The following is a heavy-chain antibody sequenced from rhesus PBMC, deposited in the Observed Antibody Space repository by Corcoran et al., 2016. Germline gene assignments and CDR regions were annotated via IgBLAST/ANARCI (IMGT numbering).Heavy chain of an antibody. CDR2: LSGSGGST. V-gene: IGHV4-173*01. CDR3: ARDRRGYFLDY. Sequence: QLQLQESGPGLVKPSETLSLTCAVSGGSISSNYSSWIRQPPGTGLEWIGRLSGSGGSTDYNPSLKSRVTISTDTSKNQFSLKLSSVTAADTAVYYCARDRRGYFLDYWGQGVLVTVSS. D-gene: IGHD2-15*01. CDR1: GGSISSNY. J-gene: IGHJ4*01.